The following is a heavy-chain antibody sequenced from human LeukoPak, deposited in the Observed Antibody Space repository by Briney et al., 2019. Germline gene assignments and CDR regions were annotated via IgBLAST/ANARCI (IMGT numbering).Heavy chain of an antibody. D-gene: IGHD3-10*01. CDR1: GGSISSYY. Sequence: PSETLSPTCTVSGGSISSYYWSWIRQPAGKGLEWIGRIYTSGSTNYNPSLKSRVTLSVDTSKNQFSLKLSSVTAADTAVYYCARERANYYVSGSYLGWFDQWGKGTLVSVSS. CDR3: ARERANYYVSGSYLGWFDQ. V-gene: IGHV4-4*07. CDR2: IYTSGST. J-gene: IGHJ5*02.